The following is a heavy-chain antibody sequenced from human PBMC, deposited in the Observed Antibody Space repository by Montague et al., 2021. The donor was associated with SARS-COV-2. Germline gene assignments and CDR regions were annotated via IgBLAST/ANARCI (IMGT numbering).Heavy chain of an antibody. Sequence: SLSLSLSGSGFTFSSYTMNWVRQAPGKGLEWVSSITSRSSDTFYADSVKGRFTISRDNAKNSLYLQMNSLRAEDTAVYYCAREKGIAVAGTDYWGQGTLLTVSS. J-gene: IGHJ4*02. CDR1: GFTFSSYT. CDR2: ITSRSSDT. V-gene: IGHV3-21*01. D-gene: IGHD6-19*01. CDR3: AREKGIAVAGTDY.